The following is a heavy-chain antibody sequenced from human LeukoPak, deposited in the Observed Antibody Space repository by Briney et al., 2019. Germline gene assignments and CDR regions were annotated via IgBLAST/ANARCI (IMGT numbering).Heavy chain of an antibody. CDR1: GFTFSSYW. V-gene: IGHV3-7*03. J-gene: IGHJ6*02. CDR3: ARGGGLDV. Sequence: GGSLRLSCAACGFTFSSYWLNWVRPAGGKGLEWVASINHNGNVNYYVDSVKGRFTISRDNAKNSLYLQMSNLRAEDTAVYFCARGGGLDVWGQGATVTVSS. CDR2: INHNGNVN. D-gene: IGHD3-16*01.